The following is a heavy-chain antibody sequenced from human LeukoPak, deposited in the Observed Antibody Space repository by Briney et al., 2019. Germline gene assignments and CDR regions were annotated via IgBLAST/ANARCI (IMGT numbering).Heavy chain of an antibody. J-gene: IGHJ4*02. CDR1: GFTFSSYA. Sequence: GGSLRLSCAASGFTFSSYAMSWVRQAPGKGLEWVSAISGSGGSTCYADSVKGRFTISRDNSKNTLYLQMNSLRAEDTAVYYCAKDLGYCSGGSCYPDYWGQGTLVTVSS. CDR2: ISGSGGST. CDR3: AKDLGYCSGGSCYPDY. D-gene: IGHD2-15*01. V-gene: IGHV3-23*01.